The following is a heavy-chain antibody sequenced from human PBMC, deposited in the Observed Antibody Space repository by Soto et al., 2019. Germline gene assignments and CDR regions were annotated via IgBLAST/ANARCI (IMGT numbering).Heavy chain of an antibody. V-gene: IGHV3-23*01. CDR2: ISGSGGST. J-gene: IGHJ6*02. CDR3: AKDHCSGGSCCSYYYYGMDV. Sequence: EVQLLESGGGLVQPGGSLRLSCAASGFTFSSYAMSWVRQAPGKGLEWVSAISGSGGSTYYADSVKGRFTISRDNSKNTLYLQMNSLRAEDTAVYYCAKDHCSGGSCCSYYYYGMDVWGQGTTVTVSS. D-gene: IGHD2-15*01. CDR1: GFTFSSYA.